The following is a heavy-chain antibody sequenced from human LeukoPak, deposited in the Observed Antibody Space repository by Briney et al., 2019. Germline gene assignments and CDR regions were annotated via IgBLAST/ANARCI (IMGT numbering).Heavy chain of an antibody. CDR1: GGTFSSYA. V-gene: IGHV1-69*01. Sequence: ASVTVSCKASGGTFSSYAISWVRQAPGQGLEWMGGIIPIFGTANYAQKFQGRVTITADESTSTAYMELSSLRSEDTAVYYCARARGSYSEADYWGQGTLVTVSS. CDR2: IIPIFGTA. CDR3: ARARGSYSEADY. J-gene: IGHJ4*02. D-gene: IGHD1-26*01.